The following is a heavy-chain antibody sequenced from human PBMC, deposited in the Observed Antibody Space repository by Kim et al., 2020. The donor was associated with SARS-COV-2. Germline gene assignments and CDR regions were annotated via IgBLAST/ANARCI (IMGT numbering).Heavy chain of an antibody. J-gene: IGHJ4*02. Sequence: STYHADSVNGRFTFDRENPKHTTYLQMNSLRAEDTAVYYCARVQDTALDYWGQGTLVTVSS. CDR2: ST. V-gene: IGHV3-53*01. D-gene: IGHD5-18*01. CDR3: ARVQDTALDY.